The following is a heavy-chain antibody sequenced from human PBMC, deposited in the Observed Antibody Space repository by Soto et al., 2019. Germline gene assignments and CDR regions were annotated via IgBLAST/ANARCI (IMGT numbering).Heavy chain of an antibody. CDR2: ISSSSSYT. D-gene: IGHD1-26*01. J-gene: IGHJ5*02. Sequence: WGSLRLSCAASGFTFSDYYMSWIRQAPGKGLEWVAYISSSSSYTNYADSVKGRFTISRDNAKNSLYLPMSSLRAEDTAVYYCATDGKASGSSDHWGLGREVTVS. V-gene: IGHV3-11*06. CDR1: GFTFSDYY. CDR3: ATDGKASGSSDH.